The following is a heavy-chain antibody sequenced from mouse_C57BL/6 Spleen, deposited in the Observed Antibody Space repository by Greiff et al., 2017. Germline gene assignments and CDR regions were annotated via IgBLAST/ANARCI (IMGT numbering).Heavy chain of an antibody. J-gene: IGHJ1*03. CDR2: IDPENGDT. Sequence: VQLQQSGAELVRPGASVKLSCTASGFNIKDDYMPWVKQRPEQGLEWIGWIDPENGDTEYASKFQGKATITADTSSNTAYLQLSSLTSEVTAVYYCTTNYYGSSHWYFGVWGTGTTVTVAS. V-gene: IGHV14-4*01. CDR1: GFNIKDDY. CDR3: TTNYYGSSHWYFGV. D-gene: IGHD1-1*01.